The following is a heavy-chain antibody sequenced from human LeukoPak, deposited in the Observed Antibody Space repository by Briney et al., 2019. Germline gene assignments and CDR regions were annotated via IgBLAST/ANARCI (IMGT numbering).Heavy chain of an antibody. CDR1: GGSNSSFY. V-gene: IGHV4-59*03. CDR3: GDCYYYFDY. CDR2: LYYSGNT. Sequence: PSDTLSLTCAVSGGSNSSFYWHWIRQPPGKGLEWIGYLYYSGNTYYNPSLKSRVTMSVDTSKNQFSLKLSSVTAADTAVYCGGDCYYYFDYWGQGTLVTVSS. J-gene: IGHJ4*02. D-gene: IGHD2-21*02.